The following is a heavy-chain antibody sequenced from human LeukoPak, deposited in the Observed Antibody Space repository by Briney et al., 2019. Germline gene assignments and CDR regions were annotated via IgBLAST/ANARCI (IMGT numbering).Heavy chain of an antibody. D-gene: IGHD3-10*01. Sequence: GGSLRLSCAASGLSFNGASMHWVRQASGKGLEWVGRIRSKANNYATAYAVSVKGRFTITRDDSENMAYLQMKSLKTEDTAVYYCVRARAADYYGSGSYSVPYYYMDVWGKGTTVTISS. CDR2: IRSKANNYAT. V-gene: IGHV3-73*01. CDR3: VRARAADYYGSGSYSVPYYYMDV. J-gene: IGHJ6*03. CDR1: GLSFNGAS.